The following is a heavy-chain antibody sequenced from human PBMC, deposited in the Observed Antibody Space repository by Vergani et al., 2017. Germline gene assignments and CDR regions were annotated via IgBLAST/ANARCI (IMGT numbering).Heavy chain of an antibody. V-gene: IGHV4-31*03. Sequence: QLQESGPGLVKPSATLSLTCSVSGASISSGGYYWSWIRQHPGKGLEWIGYIYYSGSTYYNPSLKSRVTISVDTSKNQFSLKLSSVTAADTAVYYCSRGPSDYDFWSGYYKGNWFDPWGQGTLVTVSS. J-gene: IGHJ5*02. D-gene: IGHD3-3*01. CDR2: IYYSGST. CDR1: GASISSGGYY. CDR3: SRGPSDYDFWSGYYKGNWFDP.